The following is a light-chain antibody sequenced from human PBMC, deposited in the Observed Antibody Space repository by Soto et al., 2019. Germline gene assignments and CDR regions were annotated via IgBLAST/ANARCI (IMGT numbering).Light chain of an antibody. CDR3: QQSYNTPPIT. Sequence: DIQMTQSPSSLSASVGDRVTITCRASQGISTFLAWYQQKPGKVPKLLIYAASNLQTGVPSRFNGSGSGTDFTLTISSLQHEDFATYYCQQSYNTPPITFGQGTRLEIK. CDR2: AAS. CDR1: QGISTF. V-gene: IGKV1-39*01. J-gene: IGKJ5*01.